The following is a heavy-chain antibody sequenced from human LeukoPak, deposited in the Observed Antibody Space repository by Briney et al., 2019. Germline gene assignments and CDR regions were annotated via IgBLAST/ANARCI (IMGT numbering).Heavy chain of an antibody. CDR1: GFTFDDYA. D-gene: IGHD3-22*01. CDR2: ISWNSGSI. CDR3: AKDYRPYDKDAFDI. V-gene: IGHV3-9*01. Sequence: PGGSLRLSCAASGFTFDDYAMHWVRQAPGKGLEWVSGISWNSGSIGYADSVKGRFTISRDNAKNSLYLQMNSLRAEDTALYYCAKDYRPYDKDAFDIWGQGTMVTVSS. J-gene: IGHJ3*02.